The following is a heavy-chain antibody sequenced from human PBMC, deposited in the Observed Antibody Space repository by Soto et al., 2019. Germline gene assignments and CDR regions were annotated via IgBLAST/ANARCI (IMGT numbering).Heavy chain of an antibody. CDR3: AKMLRVWTLAS. CDR2: IHDRGSL. D-gene: IGHD1-1*01. Sequence: XGTLALTCYVSGDSISDSYLRWIRQSPGGGLEWMGYIHDRGSLNYSPSLKSRLTMSIDTSKNKVSLELKSVTPADTAVYYCAKMLRVWTLASWGQGALVTV. V-gene: IGHV4-59*01. CDR1: GDSISDSY. J-gene: IGHJ5*01.